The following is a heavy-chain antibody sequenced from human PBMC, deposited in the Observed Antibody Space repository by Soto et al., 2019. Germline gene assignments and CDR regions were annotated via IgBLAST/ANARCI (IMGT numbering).Heavy chain of an antibody. V-gene: IGHV4-34*01. CDR2: INHSGST. Sequence: SETLSLTCAVYGGSFSGYYWSWIRQPPGKGLEWIGEINHSGSTNYNPSLKSRVTISVDTSTNQFSLKLSSVTAADTAVYYCARGLRTSWPSYYYYGINVWGQGTMVTVSS. CDR3: ARGLRTSWPSYYYYGINV. CDR1: GGSFSGYY. D-gene: IGHD2-2*01. J-gene: IGHJ6*02.